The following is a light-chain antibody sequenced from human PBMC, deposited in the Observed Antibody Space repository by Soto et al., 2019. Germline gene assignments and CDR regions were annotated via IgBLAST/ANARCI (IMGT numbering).Light chain of an antibody. J-gene: IGKJ4*01. CDR3: QQYESSPLT. V-gene: IGKV3-20*01. CDR2: RAS. CDR1: QSVSSAL. Sequence: EIVLTQSPDTLSLSPGERATLSCRASQSVSSALLAWYQQKPGQAPRLLIYRASTRATGIPDSFTGSGSGTDFTLTISILEPEDFALYYCQQYESSPLTFGVGTKVEIK.